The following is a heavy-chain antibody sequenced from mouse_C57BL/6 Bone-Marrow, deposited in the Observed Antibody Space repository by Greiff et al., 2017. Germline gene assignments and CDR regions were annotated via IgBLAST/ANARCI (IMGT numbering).Heavy chain of an antibody. CDR3: ARDAYYYGSSLCFVY. Sequence: EVKLMESGGGLVKPGGSLKLSCAASGFTFSSYAMSWVRQTPEKRLEWVATISDGGSYTYYPDNVKGRFTISRDNAKNNLYLQMSHLKSEDTAMYYCARDAYYYGSSLCFVYWGQGTTLTVSS. CDR1: GFTFSSYA. J-gene: IGHJ2*01. V-gene: IGHV5-4*01. CDR2: ISDGGSYT. D-gene: IGHD1-1*01.